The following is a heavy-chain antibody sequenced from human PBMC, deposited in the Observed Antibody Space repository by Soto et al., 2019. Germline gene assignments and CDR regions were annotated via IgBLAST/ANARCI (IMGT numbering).Heavy chain of an antibody. CDR1: GYTFTSYA. V-gene: IGHV7-4-1*01. Sequence: ASVKVSCKASGYTFTSYAMNWVRQAPGQGLEWKGKINTNTGSPTYAQGFTGRFVFSLDTSVSTAYLQFCSLKAEDTAVYYCSRDPGYSSSWYGNYYYYYGMDVWGQGTTVTV. CDR3: SRDPGYSSSWYGNYYYYYGMDV. J-gene: IGHJ6*02. D-gene: IGHD6-13*01. CDR2: INTNTGSP.